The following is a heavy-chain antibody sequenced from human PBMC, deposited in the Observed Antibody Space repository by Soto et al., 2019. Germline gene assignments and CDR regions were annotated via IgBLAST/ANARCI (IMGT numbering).Heavy chain of an antibody. CDR2: IYYSGST. J-gene: IGHJ4*02. D-gene: IGHD3-22*01. CDR1: GGSISSGGYY. V-gene: IGHV4-31*03. Sequence: PSDTLSLTCTVSGGSISSGGYYWSWIRQHPGKGLEWIGYIYYSGSTYYNPSLKSRVTISVDTSKNQFSLKLSSVTAADTAVYYCARDRYYYDSSGYGRYFDYWGQGTLVPVSS. CDR3: ARDRYYYDSSGYGRYFDY.